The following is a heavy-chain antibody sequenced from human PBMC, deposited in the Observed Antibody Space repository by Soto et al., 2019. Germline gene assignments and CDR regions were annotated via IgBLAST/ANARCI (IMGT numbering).Heavy chain of an antibody. D-gene: IGHD2-15*01. CDR3: AHRQRTVVVGAPFDL. CDR2: SYWDDDK. V-gene: IGHV2-5*02. CDR1: GVSLSTSGEG. Sequence: QITLRESGPPLVQPTQTLTLTCTLSGVSLSTSGEGVGWIRQPPGKALEWLALSYWDDDKRFSPSLKSRLAITRDTSKHQVLMTMTDMAPEDTAIYYCAHRQRTVVVGAPFDLWGQGSQVTVS. J-gene: IGHJ4*02.